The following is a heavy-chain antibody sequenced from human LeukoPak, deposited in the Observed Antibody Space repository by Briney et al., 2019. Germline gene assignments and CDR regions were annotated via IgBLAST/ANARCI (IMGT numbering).Heavy chain of an antibody. V-gene: IGHV3-23*01. D-gene: IGHD5-12*01. CDR2: ISGGGDST. CDR1: GFTFSSYA. CDR3: ARLYSGYDSFLDY. Sequence: GGSLRLSCAASGFTFSSYAMSWVRQAPGKGLEWVSAISGGGDSTYYSDSVKGRFTISRDNTKNSLYLQMNSLRAEDTAVYYCARLYSGYDSFLDYWGQGTLVTVSS. J-gene: IGHJ4*02.